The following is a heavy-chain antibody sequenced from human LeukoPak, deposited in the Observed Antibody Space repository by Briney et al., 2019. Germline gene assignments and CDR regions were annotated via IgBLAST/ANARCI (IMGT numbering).Heavy chain of an antibody. CDR1: GYSTTEGFT. D-gene: IGHD3-16*01. CDR2: ISYYGST. J-gene: IGHJ5*02. V-gene: IGHV4-38-2*01. CDR3: ARVGAIPGIDP. Sequence: PSETLSLTCAVSGYSTTEGFTWGWIRQPPGQGLEWIASISYYGSTYSKSTLQSRLTISRDTSKNEFSLRLTSVTATDTAVYYCARVGAIPGIDPWGQGTPVTVSS.